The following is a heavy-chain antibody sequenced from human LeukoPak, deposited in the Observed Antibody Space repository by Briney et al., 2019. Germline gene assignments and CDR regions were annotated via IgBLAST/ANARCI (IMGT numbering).Heavy chain of an antibody. CDR1: GYTFTSYA. V-gene: IGHV1-69*13. CDR2: IIPIFGTA. D-gene: IGHD5-18*01. J-gene: IGHJ4*02. CDR3: ATPQRYSYDYYFDY. Sequence: SVKVSCKASGYTFTSYAMSWVRQAPGQGLEWMGGIIPIFGTANYAQKFQGRVAITADESTSTAYMELSSLRSKDTAVYYCATPQRYSYDYYFDYWGQGTLVTVSS.